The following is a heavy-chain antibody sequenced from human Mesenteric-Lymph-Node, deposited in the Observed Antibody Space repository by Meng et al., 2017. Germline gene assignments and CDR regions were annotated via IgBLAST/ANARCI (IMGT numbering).Heavy chain of an antibody. Sequence: GGSLRLSCAASGFTFSSYSMNWVRQAPGKGLEWVSSISSSSSYIYYADSVRGRFTISRDSAKNSVSLEMNSLRAEDSAVYYCARYRDRTEPPSDYWGQGTLVTVSS. J-gene: IGHJ4*02. D-gene: IGHD1-14*01. CDR2: ISSSSSYI. CDR1: GFTFSSYS. V-gene: IGHV3-21*01. CDR3: ARYRDRTEPPSDY.